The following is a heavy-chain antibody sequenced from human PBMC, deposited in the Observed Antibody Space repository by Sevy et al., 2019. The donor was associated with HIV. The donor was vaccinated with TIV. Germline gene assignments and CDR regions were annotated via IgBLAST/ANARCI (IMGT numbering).Heavy chain of an antibody. CDR3: ARLSYYYDSSGYSHFDY. V-gene: IGHV3-7*03. Sequence: GGSLRLSCAASGFTFSSYWMSWVRQAPGKGLEWVANIKQDGSEKYYVDSVKGRFTIPRDNAKNSLYLQMNSLRAEDTAVYYCARLSYYYDSSGYSHFDYWGQGTLVTVSS. J-gene: IGHJ4*02. CDR1: GFTFSSYW. D-gene: IGHD3-22*01. CDR2: IKQDGSEK.